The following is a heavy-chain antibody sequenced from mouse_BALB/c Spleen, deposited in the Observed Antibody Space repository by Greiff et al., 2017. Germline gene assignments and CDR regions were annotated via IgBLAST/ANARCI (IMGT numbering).Heavy chain of an antibody. CDR1: GFDFSRYW. Sequence: EVQVVESGGGLVQPGGSLKLSCAASGFDFSRYWMSWVRQAPGKGLEWIGEINPDSSTINYTPSLKDKFIISRDNAKNTLYLQMSKVRSEDTALYYCARRGYGSTFYAMDYWGQGTSVTVSS. D-gene: IGHD1-1*01. J-gene: IGHJ4*01. V-gene: IGHV4-1*02. CDR2: INPDSSTI. CDR3: ARRGYGSTFYAMDY.